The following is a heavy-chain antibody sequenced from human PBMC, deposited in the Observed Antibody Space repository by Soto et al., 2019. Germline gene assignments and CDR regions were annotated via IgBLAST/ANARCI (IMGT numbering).Heavy chain of an antibody. V-gene: IGHV3-15*01. D-gene: IGHD4-17*01. CDR3: TTHDYGDPSEYFQH. Sequence: EVQLVESGGGLVKPGGSLRLSCAASGFTFSNAWMSWVRQAPGKGLEWVGRIKSKTDGGTTDYAAPVKGRFTIARDDSKNTLYLQMNSLKTEDTAVYYCTTHDYGDPSEYFQHCGQGTLVTVSS. CDR1: GFTFSNAW. J-gene: IGHJ1*01. CDR2: IKSKTDGGTT.